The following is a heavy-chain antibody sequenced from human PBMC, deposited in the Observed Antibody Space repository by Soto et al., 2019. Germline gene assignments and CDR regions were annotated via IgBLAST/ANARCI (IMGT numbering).Heavy chain of an antibody. Sequence: NPPETLSLTSTVSASSISTYYWSWIRRPPGKGLEWIGYIYYSGSTNYNPSLKSRVTISVDTSKNQCSLKLSSVAAADTAVYYCARDFYYCSSTSCGGGWFDPWGQGTLVTVSS. CDR2: IYYSGST. CDR1: ASSISTYY. CDR3: ARDFYYCSSTSCGGGWFDP. V-gene: IGHV4-59*01. D-gene: IGHD2-2*01. J-gene: IGHJ5*02.